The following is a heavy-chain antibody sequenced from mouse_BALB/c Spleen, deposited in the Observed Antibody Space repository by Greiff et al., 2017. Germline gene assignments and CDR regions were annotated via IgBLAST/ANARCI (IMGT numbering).Heavy chain of an antibody. V-gene: IGHV1-14*01. D-gene: IGHD1-1*01. CDR2: INPYNDGT. CDR3: STVGGLYWYFDV. CDR1: GYTFTSYV. Sequence: EVQLQQSGPELVKPGASVKMSCKASGYTFTSYVMHWVKQKPGQGLEWIGYINPYNDGTKYNEKFKGKATLTSDKSSSTAYMELSSLTSEDSAVYYCSTVGGLYWYFDVWGAGTTVTVSS. J-gene: IGHJ1*01.